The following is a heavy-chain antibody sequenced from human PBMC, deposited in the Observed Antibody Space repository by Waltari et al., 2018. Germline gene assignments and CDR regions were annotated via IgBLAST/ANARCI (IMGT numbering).Heavy chain of an antibody. CDR1: GGSISSSSYY. Sequence: QLQLQESGPGLVKPSETLSLTCTVSGGSISSSSYYWGWIRQPPGKGLEWIGSIYYSGSTYYNPSLKSRVTISVDTSKNQFSLKLSSVTAADTAVYYCATETGYSSSWRPVRAFDIWGQGTMVTVSS. CDR2: IYYSGST. J-gene: IGHJ3*02. CDR3: ATETGYSSSWRPVRAFDI. D-gene: IGHD6-13*01. V-gene: IGHV4-39*07.